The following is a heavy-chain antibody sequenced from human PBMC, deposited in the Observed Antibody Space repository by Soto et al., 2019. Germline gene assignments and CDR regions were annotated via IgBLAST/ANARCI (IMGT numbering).Heavy chain of an antibody. CDR1: GYTFTSYG. D-gene: IGHD3-22*01. V-gene: IGHV1-18*01. Sequence: ASVKVSCKASGYTFTSYGISWVRQAPGQGLEWMGWISAYNGNTNYAQKLQGRVTMTTDTSTSTAYMELRSLRSDDTAVYYCARDVPDYYDSSGDDYWGQGTLVTVSS. CDR2: ISAYNGNT. CDR3: ARDVPDYYDSSGDDY. J-gene: IGHJ4*02.